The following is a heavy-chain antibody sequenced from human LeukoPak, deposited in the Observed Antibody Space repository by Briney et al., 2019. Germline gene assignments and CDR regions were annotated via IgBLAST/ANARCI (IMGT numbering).Heavy chain of an antibody. J-gene: IGHJ4*02. D-gene: IGHD1-26*01. CDR2: ISGSGGST. CDR1: GFTFSTYA. CDR3: AREGVGAAFDY. V-gene: IGHV3-23*01. Sequence: PGGSLRLSCAASGFTFSTYAVSWVRQAPGKGLEWVSAISGSGGSTYYADSVKGRFTISRDNAKNSLYLQMNSLRAEDTAVYYCAREGVGAAFDYWGQGTLVTVSS.